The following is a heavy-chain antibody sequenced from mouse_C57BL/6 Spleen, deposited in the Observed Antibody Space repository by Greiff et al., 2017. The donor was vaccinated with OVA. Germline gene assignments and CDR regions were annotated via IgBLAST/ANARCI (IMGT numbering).Heavy chain of an antibody. V-gene: IGHV1-50*01. Sequence: QVQLQQPGAELVKPGASVKLSCKASGYTFTSYWMQWVKQRPGQGLEWIGEIDPSDSYTNYNQKFKGKATLTVDTSSSTAYMQLSSLTSEDSAVYYCARDSSGRGFAYWGQGTLVTVSA. CDR2: IDPSDSYT. J-gene: IGHJ3*01. CDR1: GYTFTSYW. CDR3: ARDSSGRGFAY. D-gene: IGHD3-2*02.